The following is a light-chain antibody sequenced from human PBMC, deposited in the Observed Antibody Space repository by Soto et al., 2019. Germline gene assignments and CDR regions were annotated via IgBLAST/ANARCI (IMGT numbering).Light chain of an antibody. Sequence: QSVLTQPPSESGTPGQRVTISCSGSRSNIGSNTVNWYQQVPGTAPKFLIYSNNQRPSAVPKRFSGYKSGTSASLAISGLQSEDEADYYCATWDDSLNGHVVFGGGTKLTVL. V-gene: IGLV1-44*01. CDR2: SNN. CDR1: RSNIGSNT. CDR3: ATWDDSLNGHVV. J-gene: IGLJ2*01.